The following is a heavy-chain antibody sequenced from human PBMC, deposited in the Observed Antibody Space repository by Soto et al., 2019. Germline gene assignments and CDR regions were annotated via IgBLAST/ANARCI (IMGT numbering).Heavy chain of an antibody. J-gene: IGHJ6*02. CDR1: GFTFTSSA. CDR2: IVVGRGNT. Sequence: SVKVSCKASGFTFTSSAVQGVRQARGQRLEWIGWIVVGRGNTNYAQKFQERVTITRDMSTSTAYMELSSLRSEDTAVYYCFSYYDSSGYYSSPKDYYYYGMDVWGQGTTVTVSS. D-gene: IGHD3-22*01. CDR3: FSYYDSSGYYSSPKDYYYYGMDV. V-gene: IGHV1-58*01.